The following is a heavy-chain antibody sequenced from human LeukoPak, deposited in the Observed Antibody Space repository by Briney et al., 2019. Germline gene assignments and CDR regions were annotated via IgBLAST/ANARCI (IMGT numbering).Heavy chain of an antibody. J-gene: IGHJ3*02. V-gene: IGHV4-34*01. Sequence: SETLSLTCAVYGGSFSGYYWSWIRQPPGKGLEWIGEINHSGSANYNPSLKSRVTISVDTSKNQFSLKLSSVTAADTAVYYCARTRRYCSSTSCYSPFDIWGQGTMVTVSS. CDR1: GGSFSGYY. CDR2: INHSGSA. D-gene: IGHD2-2*01. CDR3: ARTRRYCSSTSCYSPFDI.